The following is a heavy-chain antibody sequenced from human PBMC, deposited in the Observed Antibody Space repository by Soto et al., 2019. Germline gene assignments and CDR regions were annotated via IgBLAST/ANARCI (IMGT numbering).Heavy chain of an antibody. CDR1: GSTFTGYY. CDR3: VTGDHLVR. D-gene: IGHD6-6*01. Sequence: QMQLVQSGAEARKPGASVKVSCRPFGSTFTGYYFNWGGQAPGRGLEWVGWINPKTGDTNNAQKFQGRVTMTTDTSISTGYMELSGLKSDDTAVYYCVTGDHLVRWGQGTRVTVSS. CDR2: INPKTGDT. J-gene: IGHJ4*02. V-gene: IGHV1-2*02.